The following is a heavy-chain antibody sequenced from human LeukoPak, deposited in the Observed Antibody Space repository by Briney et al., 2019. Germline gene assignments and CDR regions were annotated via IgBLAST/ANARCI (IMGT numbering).Heavy chain of an antibody. Sequence: GASVKVSCKASGYTFTSYYIHWVRQAPGQGLEWMGIINPSGGSTSYAQRFQGRVTMTRDTSTSTVYMELSSLRSEDTAVYYCAKDSMVRGVIAQDFDYWGQGTLVTVSS. D-gene: IGHD3-10*01. CDR3: AKDSMVRGVIAQDFDY. CDR2: INPSGGST. V-gene: IGHV1-46*01. J-gene: IGHJ4*02. CDR1: GYTFTSYY.